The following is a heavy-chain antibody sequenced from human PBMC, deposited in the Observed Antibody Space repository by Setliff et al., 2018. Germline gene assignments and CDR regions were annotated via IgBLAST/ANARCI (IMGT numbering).Heavy chain of an antibody. CDR1: GGSVSSSSYY. J-gene: IGHJ5*01. CDR2: IYYSGTT. Sequence: PSETLSLTCTVSGGSVSSSSYYWGWIRQPPGKGLEWIGTIYYSGTTYYSPSLKSRVTISVDTPKNQFSLKLTSVTAADTAIYYCASRRTGPGGWFDYWGQGTLVTVSS. V-gene: IGHV4-39*01. CDR3: ASRRTGPGGWFDY. D-gene: IGHD1-26*01.